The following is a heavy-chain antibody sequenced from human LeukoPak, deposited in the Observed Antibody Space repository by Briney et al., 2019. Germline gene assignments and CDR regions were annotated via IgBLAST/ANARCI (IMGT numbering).Heavy chain of an antibody. Sequence: ASVKVSCKASGYTFTGYYMHWVRQAPGQGLEWMGWINPNSGGTNYAQKFQGRVTMTRDTSISTAYMELSRLRSDDTAVYYCARDLTRNYYGSSGYPEDDYWGQGTLVTVSS. CDR3: ARDLTRNYYGSSGYPEDDY. D-gene: IGHD3-22*01. CDR2: INPNSGGT. CDR1: GYTFTGYY. J-gene: IGHJ4*02. V-gene: IGHV1-2*02.